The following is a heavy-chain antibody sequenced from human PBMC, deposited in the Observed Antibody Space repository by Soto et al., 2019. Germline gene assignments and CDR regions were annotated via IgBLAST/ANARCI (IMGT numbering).Heavy chain of an antibody. Sequence: SETLSLTCAVYGGSFSGYYWSWIRQPPGKGPEWIGEINHSGSTNYNPSLKSRVTISVDTSKNQFSLKLSSVTAADTAVYYCARSPLATIFGVVIGDWFDPWGQGTLVTVSS. CDR2: INHSGST. V-gene: IGHV4-34*01. J-gene: IGHJ5*02. CDR1: GGSFSGYY. CDR3: ARSPLATIFGVVIGDWFDP. D-gene: IGHD3-3*01.